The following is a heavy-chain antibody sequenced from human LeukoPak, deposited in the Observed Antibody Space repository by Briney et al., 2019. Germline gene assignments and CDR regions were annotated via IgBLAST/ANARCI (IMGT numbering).Heavy chain of an antibody. V-gene: IGHV4-4*07. CDR3: ARVNGAGYHNRPVVWFDY. J-gene: IGHJ4*02. D-gene: IGHD1-14*01. Sequence: SETLSLTCTVSGGSISSYYWSWLRQPAGKGLEWIGRIYTSGSTNYNPSLKSRVTMSVDTSKNQFSLKLSSVTAADTAVYYCARVNGAGYHNRPVVWFDYWGQGTLVTVSS. CDR2: IYTSGST. CDR1: GGSISSYY.